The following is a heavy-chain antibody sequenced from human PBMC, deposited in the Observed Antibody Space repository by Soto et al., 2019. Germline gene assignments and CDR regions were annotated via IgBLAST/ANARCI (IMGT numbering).Heavy chain of an antibody. Sequence: GGSLRLSCAGSGLTFSNYWIHWVRQAPGQGLAWVSRISRDASTTTYADSVKGRFTISRDFAKNTVYLQMNSLRAEDTAVYYCARESSGYSSYFDYWGQGALVTVSS. CDR1: GLTFSNYW. CDR2: ISRDASTT. V-gene: IGHV3-74*01. D-gene: IGHD5-12*01. CDR3: ARESSGYSSYFDY. J-gene: IGHJ4*02.